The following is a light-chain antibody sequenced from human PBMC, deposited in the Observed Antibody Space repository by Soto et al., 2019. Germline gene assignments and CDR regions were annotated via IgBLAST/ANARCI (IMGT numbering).Light chain of an antibody. CDR3: MQATQFPGT. V-gene: IGKV2-24*01. CDR2: KIS. CDR1: QSLVHGDGNTY. Sequence: DIVMTQTPLSSPVTLGQPASISCRSSQSLVHGDGNTYLSWLQQRPGQPPRLLIYKISKRSSGVPDRFSGRGAGTDFTLKISKVEADDFGVYYCMQATQFPGTFGQGTRLEIK. J-gene: IGKJ2*01.